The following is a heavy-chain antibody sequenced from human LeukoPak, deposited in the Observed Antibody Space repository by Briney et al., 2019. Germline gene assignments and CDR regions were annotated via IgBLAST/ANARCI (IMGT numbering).Heavy chain of an antibody. CDR2: IYSGGGT. D-gene: IGHD6-19*01. Sequence: GGSLRLSCAASGFTFSSYAMSWVRQAPGKGLEWVSVIYSGGGTYYAVSVKGRFTISRDNSKNTLYLQMNSLRAEDTAVYYCARDHQEAGNYFDYWGQGTLVTVSS. CDR1: GFTFSSYA. J-gene: IGHJ4*02. CDR3: ARDHQEAGNYFDY. V-gene: IGHV3-66*01.